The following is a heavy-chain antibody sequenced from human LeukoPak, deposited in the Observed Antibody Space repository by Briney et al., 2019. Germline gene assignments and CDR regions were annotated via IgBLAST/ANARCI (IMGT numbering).Heavy chain of an antibody. CDR1: GFTFGSYG. CDR2: ISYDGSNK. CDR3: AKPFYGSGSYELAY. Sequence: GRSLRLSCAASGFTFGSYGMHWVRQAPGKGLEWVAVISYDGSNKYYADSVKGRFTISRDNSKNTLYLQMNSLRAEDTAVYYCAKPFYGSGSYELAYWGQGTLVTVSS. D-gene: IGHD3-10*01. J-gene: IGHJ4*02. V-gene: IGHV3-30*18.